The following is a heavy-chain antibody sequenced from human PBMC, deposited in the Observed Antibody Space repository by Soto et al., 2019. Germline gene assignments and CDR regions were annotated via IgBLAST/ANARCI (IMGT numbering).Heavy chain of an antibody. CDR1: GFTFSNAW. J-gene: IGHJ6*02. V-gene: IGHV3-15*07. Sequence: GGSLRLSCAASGFTFSNAWMNWVRQAPGKGLEWVGRIKSKTDGGTTDYAAPVKGRFTISRADSKNTLYLQMNSLKTEDTAVYYCTTDGWAGGYSGYEPRYYYYYGMDVWGQGTTVTVSS. D-gene: IGHD5-12*01. CDR2: IKSKTDGGTT. CDR3: TTDGWAGGYSGYEPRYYYYYGMDV.